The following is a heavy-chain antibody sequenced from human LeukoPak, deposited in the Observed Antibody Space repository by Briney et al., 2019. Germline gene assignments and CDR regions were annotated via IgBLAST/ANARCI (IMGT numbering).Heavy chain of an antibody. J-gene: IGHJ4*02. D-gene: IGHD3-10*01. Sequence: GESLKISCKGSGYSFTSYWIGWVRQMPGKGLEWMGTIYPGDSDTRYSPSFQGQVTISADKSISTAYLQWSSLKASDTAMYYCARPPVYYYGSGSYTFDYWGQGTLVTVSS. CDR3: ARPPVYYYGSGSYTFDY. CDR2: IYPGDSDT. CDR1: GYSFTSYW. V-gene: IGHV5-51*01.